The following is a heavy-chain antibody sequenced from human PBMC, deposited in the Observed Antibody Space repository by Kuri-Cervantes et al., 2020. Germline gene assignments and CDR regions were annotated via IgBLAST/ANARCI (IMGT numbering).Heavy chain of an antibody. V-gene: IGHV4-34*01. CDR3: ARGDSSAFFDY. CDR1: IGSFSSYF. Sequence: GSLRLSCDVYIGSFSSYFWSWIRQSPGKGLEWIGEINHRGSTNYNPSLMGRVTISGYTSKKQFSLKLSSVTAADTAVYYCARGDSSAFFDYWGQGTLVTVSS. D-gene: IGHD3-10*01. CDR2: INHRGST. J-gene: IGHJ4*02.